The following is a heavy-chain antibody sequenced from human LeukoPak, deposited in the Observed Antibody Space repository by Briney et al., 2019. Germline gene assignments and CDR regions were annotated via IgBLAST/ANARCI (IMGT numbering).Heavy chain of an antibody. J-gene: IGHJ3*02. V-gene: IGHV1-3*01. Sequence: GASVKVSCKASGYTFTSYAMHWVRQAPGQRLEWMGWINAGNGNTKYSQKFQGRVTITRDTSASTAYMELSSLRSEDTAVYYCARDLDYYDSSGFGGIWGQGTMVTVSS. D-gene: IGHD3-22*01. CDR2: INAGNGNT. CDR3: ARDLDYYDSSGFGGI. CDR1: GYTFTSYA.